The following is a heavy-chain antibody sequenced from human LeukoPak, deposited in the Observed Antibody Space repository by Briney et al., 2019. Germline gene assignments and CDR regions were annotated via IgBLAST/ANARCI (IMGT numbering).Heavy chain of an antibody. CDR2: INHSGST. V-gene: IGHV4-34*01. CDR1: GGSFSGYY. CDR3: ARGGRQLWLKDWFDP. D-gene: IGHD5-18*01. J-gene: IGHJ5*02. Sequence: SETLSLTCAVYGGSFSGYYWSWIRQPPGKGLEWIGEINHSGSTNYNPSLKSRVTISVDTSKNQFSLKLSSVTAADTAVYYCARGGRQLWLKDWFDPWGQGTLVTVSS.